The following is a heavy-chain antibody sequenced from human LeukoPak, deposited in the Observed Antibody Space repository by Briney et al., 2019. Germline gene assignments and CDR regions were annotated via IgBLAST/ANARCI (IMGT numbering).Heavy chain of an antibody. V-gene: IGHV3-33*06. CDR3: AKTYSRESGYDFFFHY. CDR1: GFTFSTYA. D-gene: IGHD5-12*01. CDR2: ISYDGKNI. Sequence: PGGSLRLSCAASGFTFSTYAIHWVRQAPGKGLDWVSAISYDGKNIHYADSVKGRFTISRDNSRNTVYLQMNSLRVEDTAVYYCAKTYSRESGYDFFFHYWGQGTRVTVSS. J-gene: IGHJ4*02.